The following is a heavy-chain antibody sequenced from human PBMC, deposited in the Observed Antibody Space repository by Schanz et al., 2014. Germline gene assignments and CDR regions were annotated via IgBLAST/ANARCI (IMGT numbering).Heavy chain of an antibody. D-gene: IGHD4-17*01. CDR1: GYTFTGYY. V-gene: IGHV1-2*06. J-gene: IGHJ4*02. CDR3: APLVIPAYGDYSGSGFDY. CDR2: INPNSGGT. Sequence: QVQLVQSGAEVKKPGASVKVSCKASGYTFTGYYMHWVRQAPGQGLEWMGRINPNSGGTNYAQKFQGRVTLTRDTSISTAYLELTSLRSDDTAIYYCAPLVIPAYGDYSGSGFDYWGQGTLVTVSS.